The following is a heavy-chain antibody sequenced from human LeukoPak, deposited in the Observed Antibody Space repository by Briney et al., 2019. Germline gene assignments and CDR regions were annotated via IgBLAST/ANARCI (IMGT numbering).Heavy chain of an antibody. V-gene: IGHV1-3*01. Sequence: ASVKVSCKASGYTFTSYAMHWVRQAPGQRLEWMGWINAGNGNTKYSQEFQGRVTITRDTSTSTAYMELRSLRSDDTAVYYCARALSYYYYDSSGYYYPLDYWGQGTLVTVSS. CDR1: GYTFTSYA. CDR2: INAGNGNT. J-gene: IGHJ4*02. CDR3: ARALSYYYYDSSGYYYPLDY. D-gene: IGHD3-22*01.